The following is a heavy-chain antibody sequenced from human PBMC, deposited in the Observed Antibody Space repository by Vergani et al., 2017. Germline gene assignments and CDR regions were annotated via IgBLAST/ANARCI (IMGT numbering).Heavy chain of an antibody. V-gene: IGHV3-9*01. J-gene: IGHJ1*01. Sequence: EVQLVESGGGLVQPGRSLRLSCAASGFTFDDYAMHWVRQAPGKGLEWVSGISWNSGSIGYADSVKGRFTISRDNAKNSLYLQMNSLRAEDTALYYCAKDSPRWTGTLPFEYFQHWGQGTLVTVSS. CDR3: AKDSPRWTGTLPFEYFQH. CDR2: ISWNSGSI. D-gene: IGHD1-1*01. CDR1: GFTFDDYA.